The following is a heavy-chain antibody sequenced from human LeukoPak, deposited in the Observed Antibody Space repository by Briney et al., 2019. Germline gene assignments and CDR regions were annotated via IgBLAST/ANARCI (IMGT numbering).Heavy chain of an antibody. CDR3: ARVRWIHLWSHFGY. V-gene: IGHV4-59*01. D-gene: IGHD5-18*01. CDR1: GDSISNYY. CDR2: IYYSGST. J-gene: IGHJ4*02. Sequence: PSETLSLTCSVSGDSISNYYWNWIRQPPGKGLEWIGYIYYSGSTYYNPSLKSRVAISVDTSRNQFSLKLTSVTAADTAVYYCARVRWIHLWSHFGYWGQGALVTVSS.